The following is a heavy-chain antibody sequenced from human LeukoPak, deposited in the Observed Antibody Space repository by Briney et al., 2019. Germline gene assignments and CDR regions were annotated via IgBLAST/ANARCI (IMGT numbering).Heavy chain of an antibody. D-gene: IGHD2-2*01. CDR3: ARQNIYCSRTSCYEVDWFDP. J-gene: IGHJ5*02. Sequence: SETLSLTCTVYGGSISSSSYYWGWIRQPPGKGLEWIGSMYYSGSTYYNPSLKSRVTISVDTSKNQFSLKLSSVTAADTAVYYCARQNIYCSRTSCYEVDWFDPWGQGTLVTVSS. CDR2: MYYSGST. CDR1: GGSISSSSYY. V-gene: IGHV4-39*01.